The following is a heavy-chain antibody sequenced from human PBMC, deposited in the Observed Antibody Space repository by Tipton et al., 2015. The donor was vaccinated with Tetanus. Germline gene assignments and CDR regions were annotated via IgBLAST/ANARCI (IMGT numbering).Heavy chain of an antibody. D-gene: IGHD2-15*01. J-gene: IGHJ4*02. V-gene: IGHV6-1*01. Sequence: LVKPTQTLSLTCAISGDSVSSISAAWNWIRQSPSRGLEWLGRTYYRSKWYNDYAVSVKSRITINPDTSKNQFSLQLNSVTPEDTAVYFCARGVADKGDFGYWGQGTLVTVSS. CDR1: GDSVSSISAA. CDR3: ARGVADKGDFGY. CDR2: TYYRSKWYN.